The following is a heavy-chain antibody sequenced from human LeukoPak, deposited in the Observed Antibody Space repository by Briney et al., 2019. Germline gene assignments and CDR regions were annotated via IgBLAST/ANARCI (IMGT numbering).Heavy chain of an antibody. CDR1: GFTFSSYA. D-gene: IGHD3-22*01. CDR3: AKASSGPLYFQH. J-gene: IGHJ1*01. V-gene: IGHV3-23*01. Sequence: GGSLRLTCAASGFTFSSYAMSWVRQAPGKGLEWVSAISGSGGSTYYADSVKGRFTISRDNSKNTLYLQMNSLRAEDTAVYYCAKASSGPLYFQHWGQGTLVTVSS. CDR2: ISGSGGST.